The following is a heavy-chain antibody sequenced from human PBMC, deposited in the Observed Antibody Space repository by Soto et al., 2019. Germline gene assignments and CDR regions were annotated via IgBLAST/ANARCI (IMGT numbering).Heavy chain of an antibody. CDR3: ARPAGHYYYYMDV. V-gene: IGHV3-33*01. J-gene: IGHJ6*03. CDR1: GFIFSTYG. D-gene: IGHD6-13*01. CDR2: IWHDGSEK. Sequence: QEQLVESGGGVVQSRRSLRLSCAASGFIFSTYGMHWVRQAPGKGLEWVALIWHDGSEKYYADSVKGRFTITRDNSKNTLYLQMNSLRAEDTAVYFCARPAGHYYYYMDVWGIGTTVTVSS.